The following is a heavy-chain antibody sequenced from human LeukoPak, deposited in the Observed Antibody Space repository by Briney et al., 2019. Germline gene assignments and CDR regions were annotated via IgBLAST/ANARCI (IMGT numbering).Heavy chain of an antibody. CDR2: IIPIFGTA. CDR1: GGTFSSYA. CDR3: ARSPRLGELSSDY. D-gene: IGHD3-16*02. Sequence: SVKVSCKASGGTFSSYAISWVRQAPGQGLEWMGGIIPIFGTANYAQKFQGRVTITADKSTSTAYMELSSLRSEDTAVYYCARSPRLGELSSDYWGQGTLVTVS. J-gene: IGHJ4*02. V-gene: IGHV1-69*06.